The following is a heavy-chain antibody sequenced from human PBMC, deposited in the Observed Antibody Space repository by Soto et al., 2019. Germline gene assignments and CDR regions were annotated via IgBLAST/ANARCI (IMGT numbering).Heavy chain of an antibody. V-gene: IGHV2-5*01. J-gene: IGHJ4*02. CDR3: AHRTRLLWFGELPFDY. CDR2: IYWNDDK. Sequence: QITLKESGPTLVKPTQTLTLTCTFSGFSLSTSGVGVGWIRQPPGKALEWLALIYWNDDKRYSPSLKSRLTITKDTSKNQVVLTMTNMDPVDTATYYWAHRTRLLWFGELPFDYWGQGTLVTVSS. CDR1: GFSLSTSGVG. D-gene: IGHD3-10*01.